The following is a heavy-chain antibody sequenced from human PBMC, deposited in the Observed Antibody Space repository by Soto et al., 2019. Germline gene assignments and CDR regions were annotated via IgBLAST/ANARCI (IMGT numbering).Heavy chain of an antibody. J-gene: IGHJ4*02. D-gene: IGHD3-10*01. CDR1: GFTFSSYA. V-gene: IGHV3-23*01. Sequence: GGSLRLSCAASGFTFSSYAMSWVRQAPGKGLEWVSAISGSGGSTYYADSVKGQLTISRENSKNTPYLQMNSLRAEDTAVYYCAKDLGYYYGSGSYFDYWGQGTLVTVSS. CDR2: ISGSGGST. CDR3: AKDLGYYYGSGSYFDY.